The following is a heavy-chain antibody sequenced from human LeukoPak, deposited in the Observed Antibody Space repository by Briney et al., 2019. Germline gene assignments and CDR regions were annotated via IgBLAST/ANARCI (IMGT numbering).Heavy chain of an antibody. CDR1: GYTFTSYG. CDR2: MNPNSGNT. J-gene: IGHJ4*02. D-gene: IGHD5-18*01. CDR3: ATGLDSYGVFDY. V-gene: IGHV1-8*02. Sequence: ASVKVSCKASGYTFTSYGISWVRQAPGQGLEWMGWMNPNSGNTGYAQKFQGRVTMTRNTSINTAYMELSSLRSEDTAVYYCATGLDSYGVFDYWGQGTLVTVSS.